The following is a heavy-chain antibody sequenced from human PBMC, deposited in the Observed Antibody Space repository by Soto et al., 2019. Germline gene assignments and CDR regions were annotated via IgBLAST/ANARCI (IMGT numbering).Heavy chain of an antibody. CDR2: ISYDGSNK. Sequence: GGSLRLSCAASGFTFSSYAMHWVRQAPGTGLEWVAVISYDGSNKYYADSVKGRFTISRDNSKNTLYLQMNSLRTEDTAVYYCARVLGGMATGPFDYWGQGALVTVSS. J-gene: IGHJ4*02. D-gene: IGHD5-12*01. V-gene: IGHV3-30-3*01. CDR1: GFTFSSYA. CDR3: ARVLGGMATGPFDY.